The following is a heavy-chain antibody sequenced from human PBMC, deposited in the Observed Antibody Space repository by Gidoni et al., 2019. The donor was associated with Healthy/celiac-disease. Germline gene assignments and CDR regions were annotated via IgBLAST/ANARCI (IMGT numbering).Heavy chain of an antibody. CDR1: GFTFDDYA. CDR2: ISWNSGSI. D-gene: IGHD6-25*01. J-gene: IGHJ6*02. Sequence: EVQLVESGGGLVQPGRSLRLSCASSGFTFDDYAMHWVRQAPGKGLEWVSGISWNSGSIGYADSVKGRFTISRDNAKNSLYLQMNSLRAEDMALYYCAKDTGSRSAYYYGMDVWGQGTTVTVSS. CDR3: AKDTGSRSAYYYGMDV. V-gene: IGHV3-9*03.